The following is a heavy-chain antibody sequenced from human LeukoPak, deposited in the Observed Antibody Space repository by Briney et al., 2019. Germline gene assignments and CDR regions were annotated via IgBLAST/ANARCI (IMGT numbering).Heavy chain of an antibody. CDR3: AKHYMGSSYNHGLDC. CDR2: IYYSGST. V-gene: IGHV4-59*01. CDR1: GGSISSYY. J-gene: IGHJ4*02. Sequence: SETLSLTCTVSGGSISSYYWSWIRQPPGKGLEWIGYIYYSGSTNYNPSLKSRVTISVDTSKNQFSLKLSSVTAADTALYYCAKHYMGSSYNHGLDCWGQGTLVTVSS. D-gene: IGHD3-10*01.